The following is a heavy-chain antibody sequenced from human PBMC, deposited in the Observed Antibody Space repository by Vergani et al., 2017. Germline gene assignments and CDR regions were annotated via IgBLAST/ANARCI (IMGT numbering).Heavy chain of an antibody. D-gene: IGHD3-16*02. CDR1: GFTFSCYG. J-gene: IGHJ4*02. Sequence: QVQLVESGGGVVQPGRSLRLSCAASGFTFSCYGMHWVRQAPGKGLEWVAVIWYDGSNKYYADSVKGRFTISRDNYKNTLYLQMNSLRAEDTAVYYCARGALGLSTWNYFDYWGQGTLVTVSS. V-gene: IGHV3-33*01. CDR2: IWYDGSNK. CDR3: ARGALGLSTWNYFDY.